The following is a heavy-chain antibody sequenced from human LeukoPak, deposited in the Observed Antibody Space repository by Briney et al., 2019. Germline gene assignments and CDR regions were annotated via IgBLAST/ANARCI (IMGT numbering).Heavy chain of an antibody. CDR2: LGPNSYYI. CDR3: ARSLGSGTYPHYFDP. D-gene: IGHD3-10*01. V-gene: IGHV3-21*01. J-gene: IGHJ5*02. Sequence: PGGSLRLSCSASGFTFSKYSMNWVRQAPGRGPEWVSSLGPNSYYIYYADSVKGRFTISRDNAKSSLFLQMDSLRAEDTALYYCARSLGSGTYPHYFDPWGQGTRVTVSS. CDR1: GFTFSKYS.